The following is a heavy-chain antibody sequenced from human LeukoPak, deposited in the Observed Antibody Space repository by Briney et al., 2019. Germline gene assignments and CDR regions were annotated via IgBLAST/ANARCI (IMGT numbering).Heavy chain of an antibody. Sequence: PAGSLRLSCSASGFTFSIYSMDWVRQAPGKGLEWISYITSNSGTIYYTDSVKGRFTISRDNAKNSLYLQMNSLRAEDTAVYYCARVAPGHDIGRGYFDYWGQGTLVTVSS. J-gene: IGHJ4*02. D-gene: IGHD2-21*01. V-gene: IGHV3-48*01. CDR1: GFTFSIYS. CDR3: ARVAPGHDIGRGYFDY. CDR2: ITSNSGTI.